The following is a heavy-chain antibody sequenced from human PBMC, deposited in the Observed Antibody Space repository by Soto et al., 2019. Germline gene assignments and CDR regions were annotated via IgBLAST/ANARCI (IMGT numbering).Heavy chain of an antibody. CDR1: GFTSTNYA. V-gene: IGHV3-23*01. CDR3: AKDEIYSSFRELSTTQKFQH. Sequence: GGSLRLSCAASGFTSTNYAMNWVRQAPGKALEWVSVISDSGGRTPYADSVKGRFAISRDNSKNTLYLQMSSLRAEDTAVYYCAKDEIYSSFRELSTTQKFQHWGQGTLVKVSS. D-gene: IGHD3-10*01. CDR2: ISDSGGRT. J-gene: IGHJ1*01.